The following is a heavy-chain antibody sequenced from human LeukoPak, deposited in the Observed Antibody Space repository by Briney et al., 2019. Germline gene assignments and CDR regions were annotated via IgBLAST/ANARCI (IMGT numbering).Heavy chain of an antibody. D-gene: IGHD3-10*01. V-gene: IGHV1-2*02. CDR2: INPNSGGT. CDR1: GYTFTGYY. Sequence: ASVKVSCKASGYTFTGYYMHWVRQAPGQGLEWMGWINPNSGGTNYAQKFQGRVTMTRDTSISTAYMELSRLRSDDTAVYYCATPSGYYYYYMDVWGKGTTVTVSS. CDR3: ATPSGYYYYYMDV. J-gene: IGHJ6*03.